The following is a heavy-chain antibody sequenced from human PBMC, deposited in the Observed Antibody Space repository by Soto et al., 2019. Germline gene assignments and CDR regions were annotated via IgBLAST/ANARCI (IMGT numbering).Heavy chain of an antibody. Sequence: PSETLSLTCTVSGGSISSGDYYWSWIRQPPGKGLEWIGYIYYSGSTYYNQSLKSRVTISVDTSKNQFSLKLSSVSAADTAVYYFARGSYYYDSSGYRPRGWFDPWGQGTLVTVSS. D-gene: IGHD3-22*01. CDR1: GGSISSGDYY. V-gene: IGHV4-30-4*01. J-gene: IGHJ5*02. CDR3: ARGSYYYDSSGYRPRGWFDP. CDR2: IYYSGST.